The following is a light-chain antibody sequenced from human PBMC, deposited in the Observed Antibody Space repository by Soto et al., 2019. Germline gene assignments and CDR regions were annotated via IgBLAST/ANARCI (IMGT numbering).Light chain of an antibody. V-gene: IGKV1-33*01. Sequence: DIQMTQSPSSLSASVGDRVTITCQASQDISNYLNWYQQKPGKAPKLLIYDASNLETGVPSRFSGSGSGTDFAFTISSLQPEDIATYYCQHYDNLGTFGQGTKVDNK. J-gene: IGKJ1*01. CDR1: QDISNY. CDR3: QHYDNLGT. CDR2: DAS.